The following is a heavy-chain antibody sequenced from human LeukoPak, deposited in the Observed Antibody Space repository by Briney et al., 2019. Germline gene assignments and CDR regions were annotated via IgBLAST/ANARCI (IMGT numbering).Heavy chain of an antibody. V-gene: IGHV3-53*01. CDR2: IYSGGST. D-gene: IGHD3-22*01. Sequence: PGGSLRLSCAASGFTVSSNYMSWVRQAPGKGLEWVSVIYSGGSTYYADSVKGRFTISRGNSKNTLYLQINSLRAEDTAVYYCAKGTYHDSNSYLYYFDYWGQGTLVTVSS. CDR3: AKGTYHDSNSYLYYFDY. CDR1: GFTVSSNY. J-gene: IGHJ4*02.